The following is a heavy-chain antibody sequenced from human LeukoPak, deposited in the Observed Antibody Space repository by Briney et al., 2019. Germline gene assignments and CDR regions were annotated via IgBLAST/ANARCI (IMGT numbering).Heavy chain of an antibody. Sequence: GASVKVSCKASGYTFTSYDINWVRQATGQGLEWMGWMNPNSGNTGYAQKFQGRVTITRNTSISTAYMELSSLRSEDTAVYYCARDLLDGNAFDIWGQGTMVTVSS. V-gene: IGHV1-8*03. J-gene: IGHJ3*02. CDR1: GYTFTSYD. D-gene: IGHD5-24*01. CDR3: ARDLLDGNAFDI. CDR2: MNPNSGNT.